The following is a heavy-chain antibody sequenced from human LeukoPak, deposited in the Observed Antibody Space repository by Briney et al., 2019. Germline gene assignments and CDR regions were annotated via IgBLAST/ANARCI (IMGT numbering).Heavy chain of an antibody. D-gene: IGHD4-17*01. Sequence: GGSLRLSCEASEFMFSKYWMRWVRQAPEKGLEWVARINQDGTEKYSVDSVKGRFTISRDNAKNSLYLQINNVKAEDTAVYYCARTSVNVLWDDAFDIWGEGTIVTVSS. CDR1: EFMFSKYW. CDR3: ARTSVNVLWDDAFDI. V-gene: IGHV3-7*05. CDR2: INQDGTEK. J-gene: IGHJ3*02.